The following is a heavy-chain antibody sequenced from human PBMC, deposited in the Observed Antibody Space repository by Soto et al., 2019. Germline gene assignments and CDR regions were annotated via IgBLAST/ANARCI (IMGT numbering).Heavy chain of an antibody. CDR2: ISVSVGST. J-gene: IGHJ4*02. CDR3: AKRDVPHSTSNAYFYDH. V-gene: IGHV3-23*01. Sequence: AGGSLRLSCGVSGFPFAPSTMRWVRQAPGKGLEWVSTISVSVGSTYSADSVQGRFTVSSDISDNTLFLRMTSLTADDTAVYFCAKRDVPHSTSNAYFYDHWGRGVLVTVSS. CDR1: GFPFAPST. D-gene: IGHD2-21*02.